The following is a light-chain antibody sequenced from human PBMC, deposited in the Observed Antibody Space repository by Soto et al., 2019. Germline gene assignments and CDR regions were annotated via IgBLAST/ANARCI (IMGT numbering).Light chain of an antibody. V-gene: IGKV3-15*01. J-gene: IGKJ4*01. CDR2: SAS. CDR1: QSVSSN. Sequence: EIVMTQSPATLSVSLGEGATLSCRASQSVSSNLAWYQQKPGQAPRLLIYSASTRATGIPARFRGSGSGTEFTLTITSLQSEDFAVYYCQQYNNWPPLTFGGGTKVEIK. CDR3: QQYNNWPPLT.